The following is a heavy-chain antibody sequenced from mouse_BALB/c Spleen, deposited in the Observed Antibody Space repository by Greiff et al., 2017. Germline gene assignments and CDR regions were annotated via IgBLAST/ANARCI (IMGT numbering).Heavy chain of an antibody. J-gene: IGHJ3*01. D-gene: IGHD2-4*01. V-gene: IGHV3-2*02. Sequence: VQLKESGPGLVKPSQSLSLTCTVTGYSITSDYAWNWIRQFPGNKLEWMGYISYSGSTSYNPSLKSRISITRDTSKNQFFLQLNSVTTEDTATYYCAREGDYDEFAYWGQGTLVTVSA. CDR2: ISYSGST. CDR1: GYSITSDYA. CDR3: AREGDYDEFAY.